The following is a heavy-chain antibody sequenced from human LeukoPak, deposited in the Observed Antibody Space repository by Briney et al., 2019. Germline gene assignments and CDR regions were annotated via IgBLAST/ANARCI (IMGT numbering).Heavy chain of an antibody. D-gene: IGHD6-13*01. CDR2: IKPDGSEK. J-gene: IGHJ5*02. CDR3: ARDRGVPGILATGMAS. CDR1: GLTFSDNW. Sequence: QPGGSLRLSCAASGLTFSDNWMCWVRQAPGKGLEWVANIKPDGSEKYYVDSVKGRFTISRDNTKNSLYLQMNSLRAEDTAVYYCARDRGVPGILATGMASWGQGTLVTVSS. V-gene: IGHV3-7*01.